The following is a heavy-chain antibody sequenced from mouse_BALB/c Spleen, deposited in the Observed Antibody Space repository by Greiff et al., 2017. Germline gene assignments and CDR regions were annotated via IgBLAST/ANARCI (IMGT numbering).Heavy chain of an antibody. V-gene: IGHV1-77*01. J-gene: IGHJ1*01. CDR1: GYTFTDYY. CDR3: ARSGYGNYLRYFDV. Sequence: VQLQQSGAELARPGASVKLSCKASGYTFTDYYINWVKQRTGQGLEWIGEIYPGSGNTYYNEKFKGKATLTADKSSSTAYMQLSSLTSEDSAVYFCARSGYGNYLRYFDVWGAGTTVTVSS. D-gene: IGHD2-10*02. CDR2: IYPGSGNT.